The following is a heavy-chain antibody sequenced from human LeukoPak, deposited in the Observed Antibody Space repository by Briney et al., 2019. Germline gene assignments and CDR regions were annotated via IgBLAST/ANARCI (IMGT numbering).Heavy chain of an antibody. CDR2: IYYSGST. Sequence: SETLSLTCTVSGGSISSYYWSWIRQPPGKGLEWIGYIYYSGSTNYNPSLKSRVTISVDTSRNQFSLKLSSVTAADTAVYYCASGECSGGSCYALAGYWGQGTLVNVSS. CDR1: GGSISSYY. D-gene: IGHD2-15*01. J-gene: IGHJ4*02. CDR3: ASGECSGGSCYALAGY. V-gene: IGHV4-59*01.